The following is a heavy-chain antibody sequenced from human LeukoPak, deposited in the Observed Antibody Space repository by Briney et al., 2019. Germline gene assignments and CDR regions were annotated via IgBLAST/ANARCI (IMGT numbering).Heavy chain of an antibody. CDR3: ARDPLGYDILTGYTPRYFDY. V-gene: IGHV3-48*03. CDR1: GFTFSSYE. CDR2: ISSSGCTI. J-gene: IGHJ4*02. Sequence: LPGGSLRLSCADSGFTFSSYEMNWVRQAPGKGLEWVSYISSSGCTIYYADSVKGRFTISRDNAKNSLYLQMNSLRAEDTAVYYCARDPLGYDILTGYTPRYFDYWGQGTLVTVSS. D-gene: IGHD3-9*01.